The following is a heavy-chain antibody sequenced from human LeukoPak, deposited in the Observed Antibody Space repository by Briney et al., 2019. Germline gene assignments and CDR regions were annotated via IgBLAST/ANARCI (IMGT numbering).Heavy chain of an antibody. V-gene: IGHV4-39*01. CDR1: GGSISSSSYY. CDR3: AGGPDFWSGYPLYYMDV. CDR2: IYYSGST. Sequence: SETLSLTCTVSGGSISSSSYYWGWIRQPPGKGLEWIGSIYYSGSTYYNPSLKSRVTISVDTSKNQFSLKLSSVTAADTAVYYCAGGPDFWSGYPLYYMDVWGKGTTVTVSS. D-gene: IGHD3-3*01. J-gene: IGHJ6*03.